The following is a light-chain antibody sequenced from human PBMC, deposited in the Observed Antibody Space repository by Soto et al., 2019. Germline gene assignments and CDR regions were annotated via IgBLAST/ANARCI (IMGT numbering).Light chain of an antibody. CDR1: QDISSY. Sequence: SQLTQSPSSLSASVGDRVTITCRASQDISSYLAWYQQEPGKAPKLLIYAASTLQSGVPSRFSGSGSGTDFTLTISTLQPEAFATYYCQQLNSYPWTFGQGTKVEIK. J-gene: IGKJ1*01. V-gene: IGKV1-9*01. CDR2: AAS. CDR3: QQLNSYPWT.